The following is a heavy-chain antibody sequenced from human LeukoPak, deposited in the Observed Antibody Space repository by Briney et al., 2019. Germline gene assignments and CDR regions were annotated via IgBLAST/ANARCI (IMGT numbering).Heavy chain of an antibody. Sequence: ASVKVSCKASGYTFTGYYMYWVRQAPGRGLEWMGWINPNNGGTNYAQKFQGRVTMTRDTSISTAYMELSRLRSDDTAVYYCARGAVAGRGGWFDPWGQGTLVTVSS. D-gene: IGHD6-19*01. CDR1: GYTFTGYY. J-gene: IGHJ5*02. V-gene: IGHV1-2*02. CDR2: INPNNGGT. CDR3: ARGAVAGRGGWFDP.